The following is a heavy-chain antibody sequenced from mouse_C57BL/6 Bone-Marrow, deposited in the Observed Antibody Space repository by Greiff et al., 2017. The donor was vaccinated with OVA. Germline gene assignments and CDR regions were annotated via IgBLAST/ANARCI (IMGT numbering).Heavy chain of an antibody. D-gene: IGHD2-2*01. V-gene: IGHV1-47*01. Sequence: VKLQESGAELVKPGASVKMSCKASGYTFTTYPIEWMKQNHGKSLEWIGNFHPYNDDTKYNEKFKGKATLTVEKSSSTVYLELSRLTSDDSAVYYCARRGWLRQDPWFAYWGQGTLVTVSA. CDR3: ARRGWLRQDPWFAY. J-gene: IGHJ3*01. CDR1: GYTFTTYP. CDR2: FHPYNDDT.